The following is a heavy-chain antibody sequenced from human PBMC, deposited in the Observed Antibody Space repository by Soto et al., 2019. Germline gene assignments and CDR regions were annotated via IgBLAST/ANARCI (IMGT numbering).Heavy chain of an antibody. CDR2: IDPTDSYT. Sequence: PGESLKISCNVSGYIFTSYWISWVRQMPGKGLEWMGRIDPTDSYTDYSPSFQGHVTISVDKSINTAYLQWSSLKASDSAMYYCARLTVLSLVAVWGFDYWGLGTLVTVSS. D-gene: IGHD3-16*02. CDR3: ARLTVLSLVAVWGFDY. CDR1: GYIFTSYW. J-gene: IGHJ4*02. V-gene: IGHV5-10-1*01.